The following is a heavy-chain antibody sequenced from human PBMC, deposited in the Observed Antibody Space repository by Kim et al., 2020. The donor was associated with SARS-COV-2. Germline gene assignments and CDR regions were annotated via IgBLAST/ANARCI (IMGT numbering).Heavy chain of an antibody. D-gene: IGHD3-10*01. Sequence: GESLKISCKGSGYSFTSYWISWVRQMPGKGLEWMGRIDPSDSYTNYSPSFQGHVTISADKSISTAYLQWSSLKASDTAMYYCATAGSGSYYNPDYWGQGTLVTVSS. J-gene: IGHJ4*02. CDR3: ATAGSGSYYNPDY. V-gene: IGHV5-10-1*01. CDR1: GYSFTSYW. CDR2: IDPSDSYT.